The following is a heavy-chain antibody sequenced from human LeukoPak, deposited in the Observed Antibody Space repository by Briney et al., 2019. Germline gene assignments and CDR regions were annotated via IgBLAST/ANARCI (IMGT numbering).Heavy chain of an antibody. Sequence: GGSLRLSCAASGFTFSSYWMSWVRQAPGKGLEWVANIKQDGSEKYYVDSVKGRFTISRDNAKNSLYLEMNSLRAEDTAGYYCARDRQDYYDSSCYPLDYWGQGTLDTVSS. CDR3: ARDRQDYYDSSCYPLDY. D-gene: IGHD3-22*01. CDR2: IKQDGSEK. J-gene: IGHJ4*02. CDR1: GFTFSSYW. V-gene: IGHV3-7*01.